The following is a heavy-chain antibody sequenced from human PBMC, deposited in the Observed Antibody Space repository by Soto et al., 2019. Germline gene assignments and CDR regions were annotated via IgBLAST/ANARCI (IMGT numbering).Heavy chain of an antibody. J-gene: IGHJ4*02. CDR1: SVSTVW. CDR3: TRGGSYYGRAYYFDY. V-gene: IGHV3-15*07. Sequence: SVSTVWMTWVRPAPGKGLAWVGRIKSKTDGGTTDYAAPVKGRFTISRDDSKNTLYLQMNGLKTEDTAMYCCTRGGSYYGRAYYFDYWGQGTLVTVSS. D-gene: IGHD1-26*01. CDR2: IKSKTDGGTT.